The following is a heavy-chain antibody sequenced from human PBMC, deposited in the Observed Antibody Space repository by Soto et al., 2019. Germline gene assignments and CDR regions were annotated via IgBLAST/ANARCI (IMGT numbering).Heavy chain of an antibody. CDR3: ARTAPMDAGDKYYYDL. CDR1: GGTFSTFG. Sequence: GASVKVSCKTSGGTFSTFGISWVRQAPGQGLEWMGGIIPFFGTAEYSQKFEDRITITADESTNTVYMDLRSLTSEDTAIYYCARTAPMDAGDKYYYDLWGQGVLVTVSS. D-gene: IGHD3-16*01. V-gene: IGHV1-69*13. CDR2: IIPFFGTA. J-gene: IGHJ4*02.